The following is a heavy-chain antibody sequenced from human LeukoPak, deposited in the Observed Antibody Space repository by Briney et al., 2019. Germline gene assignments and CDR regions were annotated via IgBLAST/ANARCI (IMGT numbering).Heavy chain of an antibody. Sequence: SETPSLTCTVSGGSISSGDYYWSWIRQPPGKGLEWIAYMYYSGSTYYNPSLKSRVTMSADTSKNQLSLKLSSVTAADTAVYYCARPYYYDSRIDPWGQGILVTVSS. D-gene: IGHD3-22*01. J-gene: IGHJ5*02. CDR1: GGSISSGDYY. V-gene: IGHV4-30-4*01. CDR2: MYYSGST. CDR3: ARPYYYDSRIDP.